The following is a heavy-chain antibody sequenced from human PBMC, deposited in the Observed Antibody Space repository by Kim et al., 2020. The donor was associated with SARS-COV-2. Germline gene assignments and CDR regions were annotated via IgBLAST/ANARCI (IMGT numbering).Heavy chain of an antibody. CDR2: ISNDGGDK. CDR3: ARASLLGPNYWFDP. V-gene: IGHV3-30*04. J-gene: IGHJ5*02. D-gene: IGHD1-26*01. Sequence: GGSLRLSCAASGFTFSAYPLLWVRQAPGKGLEWVAVISNDGGDKYYADSAKGRFTVSRDNSKNTLYLQMNTLRADDTAVYFCARASLLGPNYWFDPWGQGTLVTVSS. CDR1: GFTFSAYP.